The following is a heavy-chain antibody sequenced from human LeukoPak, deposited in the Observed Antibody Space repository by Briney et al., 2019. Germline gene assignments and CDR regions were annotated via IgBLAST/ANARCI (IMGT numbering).Heavy chain of an antibody. CDR2: TRNKAKSYTT. J-gene: IGHJ4*02. CDR3: TRVTTLTDYYYDY. V-gene: IGHV3-72*01. Sequence: GGSLRLSCAASGFTFSDHYMDWVRQAPGKGLEWVGRTRNKAKSYTTEYAASVKGRFTISRDGSKSSLYLQMKSLKTEDTAVYYCTRVTTLTDYYYDYWGQGTLVTVS. CDR1: GFTFSDHY. D-gene: IGHD4-17*01.